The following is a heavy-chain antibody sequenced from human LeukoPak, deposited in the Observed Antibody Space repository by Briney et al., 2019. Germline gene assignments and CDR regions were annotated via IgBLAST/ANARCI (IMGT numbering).Heavy chain of an antibody. CDR2: SSSSGSTI. CDR3: ARRRDFIDY. D-gene: IGHD3/OR15-3a*01. Sequence: GGSLRLSCAASGFTRSDYYTSGMRQAPGRGREWVSYSSSSGSTISYADSVKGRFAISRDNAKNSLYLQMNSLRAEDTAVYYCARRRDFIDYWGKGTLVTVSS. V-gene: IGHV3-11*01. CDR1: GFTRSDYY. J-gene: IGHJ4*02.